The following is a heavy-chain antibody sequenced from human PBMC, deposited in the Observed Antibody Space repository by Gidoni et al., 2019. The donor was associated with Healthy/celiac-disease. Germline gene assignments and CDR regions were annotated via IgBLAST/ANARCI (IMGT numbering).Heavy chain of an antibody. V-gene: IGHV4-39*01. J-gene: IGHJ4*02. CDR3: ARQIGFSELFAYFDY. CDR2: IYYSGSS. D-gene: IGHD3-10*01. Sequence: QLQLQESGPGLVKPLETLSLPCTVSGGSISSRSYYWGWIRQPPGKGLEWIGSIYYSGSSYYNPSLKSPVTISVDTSKNQSSLKLSSVTAADTAVYYCARQIGFSELFAYFDYWGQGTLVTVSS. CDR1: GGSISSRSYY.